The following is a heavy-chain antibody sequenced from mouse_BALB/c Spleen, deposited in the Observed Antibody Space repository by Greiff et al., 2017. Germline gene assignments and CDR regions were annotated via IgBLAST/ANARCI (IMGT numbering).Heavy chain of an antibody. CDR3: ARRDYYGSSEGFAY. V-gene: IGHV3-2*02. D-gene: IGHD1-1*01. CDR2: ISYSGST. J-gene: IGHJ3*01. CDR1: GYSITSDYA. Sequence: ESGPGLVKPSQSLSLTCTVTGYSITSDYAWNWIRQFPGNKLEWMGYISYSGSTSYNPSLKSRISITRDTSKNQFFLQLNSVTTEDTATYYCARRDYYGSSEGFAYWGQGTLVTVSA.